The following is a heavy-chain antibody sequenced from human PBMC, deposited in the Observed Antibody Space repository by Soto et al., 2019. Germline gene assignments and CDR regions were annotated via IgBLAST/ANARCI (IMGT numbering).Heavy chain of an antibody. J-gene: IGHJ6*02. V-gene: IGHV3-30*18. Sequence: QVQLVESGGGVVQPGRSLRLSCAASGFTFSSYGMHWVRQAPGKGLEWVAVISYDGGNKYYADSVKGRFTISRDNSKNTLYLQMNSLRAEDTAVYYCAKVIAARAYYYYGMDVWGQGTTVTVSS. CDR3: AKVIAARAYYYYGMDV. CDR2: ISYDGGNK. D-gene: IGHD6-6*01. CDR1: GFTFSSYG.